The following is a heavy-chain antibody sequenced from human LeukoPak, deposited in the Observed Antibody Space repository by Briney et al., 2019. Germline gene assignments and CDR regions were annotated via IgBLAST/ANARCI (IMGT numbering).Heavy chain of an antibody. CDR1: GGSISSGGSY. D-gene: IGHD4-23*01. CDR2: IYHSGNT. CDR3: ARAPLYGGHADWFDP. J-gene: IGHJ5*02. V-gene: IGHV4-31*03. Sequence: SETLSLTCTVSGGSISSGGSYWSWIRQHPGKGLEWIGYIYHSGNTYYNPSLKRRVTISVDTSKNQFSLKLNSVTAADTAVYYCARAPLYGGHADWFDPWGQGTLVTVSS.